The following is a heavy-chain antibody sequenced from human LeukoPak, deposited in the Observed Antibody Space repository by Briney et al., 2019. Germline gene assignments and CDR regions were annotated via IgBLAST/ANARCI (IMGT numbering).Heavy chain of an antibody. D-gene: IGHD5-18*01. Sequence: GGSLRLSCAASGFTFSSYWVHWVRQAPGKGLVWVSRINSDGSSTSYADSVKGRFTISRDNAKNTLYLQMNSLRAEDTAVYYCVRGGGYSYVGLDYWGQGTLVTVSS. V-gene: IGHV3-74*01. CDR2: INSDGSST. CDR3: VRGGGYSYVGLDY. J-gene: IGHJ4*02. CDR1: GFTFSSYW.